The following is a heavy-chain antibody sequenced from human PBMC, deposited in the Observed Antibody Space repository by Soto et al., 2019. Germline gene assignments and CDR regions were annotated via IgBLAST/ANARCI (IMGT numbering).Heavy chain of an antibody. CDR3: ARTDGRY. CDR1: GGSIGSYY. CDR2: IYYSGST. J-gene: IGHJ4*02. V-gene: IGHV4-59*01. Sequence: SETLSLTCTVPGGSIGSYYWSWIRQPPGKGLEWIGYIYYSGSTNYNPSLKSRVTISVDTSKNQFSLKLSSVTAADTAVYYCARTDGRYWGQGTLVTVS.